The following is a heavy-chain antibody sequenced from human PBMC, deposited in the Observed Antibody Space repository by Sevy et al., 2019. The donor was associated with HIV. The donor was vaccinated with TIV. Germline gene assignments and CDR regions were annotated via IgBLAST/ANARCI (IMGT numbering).Heavy chain of an antibody. CDR1: GFTFSSYS. V-gene: IGHV3-21*01. CDR2: ISSSSSYI. D-gene: IGHD3-10*01. Sequence: GGSLRLSCAASGFTFSSYSMNWVRQAPGKGLEWVSSISSSSSYIYYADSVKGRFTISRDNAKNSLYLQMNSLRAEDTAVYYSASLLITMVRGVITHYYYGMDVWGQGTTVTVSS. J-gene: IGHJ6*02. CDR3: ASLLITMVRGVITHYYYGMDV.